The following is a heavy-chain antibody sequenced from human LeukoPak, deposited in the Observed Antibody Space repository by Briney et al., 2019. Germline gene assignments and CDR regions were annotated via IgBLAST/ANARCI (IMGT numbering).Heavy chain of an antibody. J-gene: IGHJ4*02. CDR2: IYYSGST. CDR1: GGSIGSYY. Sequence: PSETLSLTCTVSGGSIGSYYWSWIRQPPGKGLEWIGYIYYSGSTNYNPSLKSRVTISVDTSKNQFSLKLSSVTAADTAVYYCAREACSGGSCYSDYWGQGTLVTVSS. V-gene: IGHV4-59*08. D-gene: IGHD2-15*01. CDR3: AREACSGGSCYSDY.